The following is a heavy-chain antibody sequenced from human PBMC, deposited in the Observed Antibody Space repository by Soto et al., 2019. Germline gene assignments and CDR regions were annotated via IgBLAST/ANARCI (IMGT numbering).Heavy chain of an antibody. CDR2: IYYSGST. CDR3: ARRYGTTYDY. CDR1: GGSISSYY. D-gene: IGHD1-7*01. V-gene: IGHV4-59*01. J-gene: IGHJ4*02. Sequence: PSETLSLTCTVSGGSISSYYWSWIRQPPGKGLEWIGYIYYSGSTNYNPSLKSRVTISVDTSKNQFSLKLSSVTAADTAVYYCARRYGTTYDYWGQGTLVTVSS.